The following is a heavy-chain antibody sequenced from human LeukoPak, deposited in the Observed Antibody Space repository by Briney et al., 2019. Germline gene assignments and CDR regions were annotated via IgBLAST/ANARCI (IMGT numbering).Heavy chain of an antibody. CDR1: GYTFTGYY. CDR3: ARASDFWSGYYIARGYYFDY. Sequence: ASVKVSCKASGYTFTGYYMHWVRQAPGQGLEWMGWINTNTGNPTYAQGFTGRFVFSLDTSVSTAYLQISSLKAEDTAVYYCARASDFWSGYYIARGYYFDYWGQGTLVTVSS. V-gene: IGHV7-4-1*02. J-gene: IGHJ4*02. CDR2: INTNTGNP. D-gene: IGHD3-3*01.